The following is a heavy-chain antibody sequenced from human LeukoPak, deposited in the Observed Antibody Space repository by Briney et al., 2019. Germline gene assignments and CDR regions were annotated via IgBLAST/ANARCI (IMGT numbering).Heavy chain of an antibody. V-gene: IGHV4-30-2*01. CDR3: ARDLEWRGIAAAGYDAFDI. D-gene: IGHD6-13*01. Sequence: PSETLSLTCTVSGGSISSGGYYWSWIRQPPGKGLEWIGYIYHSGSTYYNPSLKSRVTISVDRSKNQFSLKLSSVTAADTAVYYCARDLEWRGIAAAGYDAFDIWGQGTMVTVSS. J-gene: IGHJ3*02. CDR1: GGSISSGGYY. CDR2: IYHSGST.